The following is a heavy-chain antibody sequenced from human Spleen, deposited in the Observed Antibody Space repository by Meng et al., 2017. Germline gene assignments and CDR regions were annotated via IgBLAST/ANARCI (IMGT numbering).Heavy chain of an antibody. J-gene: IGHJ4*02. CDR3: GDDFWC. CDR1: GFTFSGYW. CDR2: INTDGSST. D-gene: IGHD3-3*01. V-gene: IGHV3-74*01. Sequence: VQLVESGGGLVQPGGSLRLSCAASGFTFSGYWMHWVRQAPGKGLMWVSRINTDGSSTRYADSVKGRFTISRDNAKNTLYLQMNSLQTEDTAVYYCGDDFWCWGQGTLVTV.